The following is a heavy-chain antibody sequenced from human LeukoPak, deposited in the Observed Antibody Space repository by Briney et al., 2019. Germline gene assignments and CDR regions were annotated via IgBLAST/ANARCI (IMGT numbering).Heavy chain of an antibody. CDR3: AKAEFRRNVLRYFDWLPGSPFDY. CDR2: ISGSGGST. V-gene: IGHV3-23*01. J-gene: IGHJ4*02. CDR1: GFTFSSYA. Sequence: GGSLRLSCAASGFTFSSYAMSWVRQAPGKGLEWVSAISGSGGSTYYADSVKGRFTISRDNSKNTLYLQMNSLRAEDTAVYYCAKAEFRRNVLRYFDWLPGSPFDYWGQGTLVTVSS. D-gene: IGHD3-9*01.